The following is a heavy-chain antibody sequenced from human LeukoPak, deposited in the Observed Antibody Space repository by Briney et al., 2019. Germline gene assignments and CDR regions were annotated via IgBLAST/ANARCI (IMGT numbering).Heavy chain of an antibody. V-gene: IGHV4-39*01. D-gene: IGHD6-13*01. CDR2: IYYSGST. J-gene: IGHJ6*03. CDR1: GGSISSSSYY. Sequence: PSETLSLTCTVSGGSISSSSYYWGWIRQPPGKGLEWIESIYYSGSTYYNPSLKSRVTISVDTSKNQFSLKLSSVTAADTAVYYCARHGLAAAGYYYYYYYMDVWGKGTTVTISS. CDR3: ARHGLAAAGYYYYYYYMDV.